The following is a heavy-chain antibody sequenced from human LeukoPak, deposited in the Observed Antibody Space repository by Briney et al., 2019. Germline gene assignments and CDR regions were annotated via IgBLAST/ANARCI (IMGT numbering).Heavy chain of an antibody. CDR1: VYTFTRYY. D-gene: IGHD3-10*01. CDR2: INPNSGGT. V-gene: IGHV1-2*02. J-gene: IGHJ4*02. Sequence: ASVKVSCKASVYTFTRYYMHWVRQAPGQGLEWMGWINPNSGGTNYAQKFQGRVTMTRDTSISTAYMELSRLRSDDTAVYYCARDYLMHGSGSRLDYWGQGTLVTVSS. CDR3: ARDYLMHGSGSRLDY.